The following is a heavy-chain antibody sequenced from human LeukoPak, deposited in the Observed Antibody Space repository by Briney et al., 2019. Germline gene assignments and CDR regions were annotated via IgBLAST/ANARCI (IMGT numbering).Heavy chain of an antibody. V-gene: IGHV3-11*03. D-gene: IGHD3-9*01. Sequence: AGGSLRLSCAASGFTFSDYYMSWIRQAPGEGREWVSYISDSSSYTKYADSVKGRFTISRDNPKNSLYLQMNSLRAEDTAVYYCASLNYDILTGSYYFDYWGQGTLVTISS. CDR1: GFTFSDYY. CDR3: ASLNYDILTGSYYFDY. CDR2: ISDSSSYT. J-gene: IGHJ4*02.